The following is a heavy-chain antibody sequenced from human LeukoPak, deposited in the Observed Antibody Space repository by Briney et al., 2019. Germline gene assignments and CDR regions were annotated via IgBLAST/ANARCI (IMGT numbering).Heavy chain of an antibody. CDR2: ISGSGGST. J-gene: IGHJ6*02. D-gene: IGHD2-2*01. CDR1: GFTFGSYA. CDR3: AGGYCSSTSCYAAYYYYYGMDV. V-gene: IGHV3-23*01. Sequence: PGGSLRLSCAASGFTFGSYAMSWVRQAPGKGLEWVSAISGSGGSTYYADSVKGRFTISRDNSKNTLYLQMNSLRAEDTAVYYCAGGYCSSTSCYAAYYYYYGMDVWGQGTTVTVSS.